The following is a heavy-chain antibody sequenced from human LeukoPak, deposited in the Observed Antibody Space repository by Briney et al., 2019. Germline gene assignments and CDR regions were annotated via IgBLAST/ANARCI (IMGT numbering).Heavy chain of an antibody. J-gene: IGHJ4*02. Sequence: GGSLRLSCAASGFTFDDYGMSWVRQAPGKGLEWVSGINWNGGSTGYADSVKGRFTISRDNAKNSLYLQMNSLRAEDTAVYYCARDWQWLVLDYWGQGTLVTVSS. CDR3: ARDWQWLVLDY. CDR1: GFTFDDYG. D-gene: IGHD6-19*01. CDR2: INWNGGST. V-gene: IGHV3-20*04.